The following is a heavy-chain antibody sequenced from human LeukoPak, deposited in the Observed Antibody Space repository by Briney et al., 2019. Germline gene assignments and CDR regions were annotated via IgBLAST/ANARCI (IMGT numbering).Heavy chain of an antibody. CDR1: GFTFSSYA. CDR3: ARDRRGSYFDY. J-gene: IGHJ4*02. Sequence: AGGSLRLSCAASGFTFSSYAMHWVRQAPGKGLEWVAVISYDGSNKYYADSVKGRFTISRDNSKNTLYLQMNSLRAEDTAVYYCARDRRGSYFDYWGQGTLVTVSS. D-gene: IGHD3-16*01. CDR2: ISYDGSNK. V-gene: IGHV3-30-3*01.